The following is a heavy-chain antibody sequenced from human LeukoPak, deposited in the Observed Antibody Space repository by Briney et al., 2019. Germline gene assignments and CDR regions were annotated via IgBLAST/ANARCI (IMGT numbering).Heavy chain of an antibody. CDR1: GGSISSGGYY. D-gene: IGHD3-3*01. V-gene: IGHV4-30-2*01. CDR3: ARLEFVVWGFDY. Sequence: PSQTLSLTCTVSGGSISSGGYYWSWIRQPPGKGLEWIGYIYHSGSTYYNPSLKSRVTISVDRSKNQFSLKLSSVTAADTAVYYCARLEFVVWGFDYWGQGTLVTVSS. J-gene: IGHJ4*02. CDR2: IYHSGST.